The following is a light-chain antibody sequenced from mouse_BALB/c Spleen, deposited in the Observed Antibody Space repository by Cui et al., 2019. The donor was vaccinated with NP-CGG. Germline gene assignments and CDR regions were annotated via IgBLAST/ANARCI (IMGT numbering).Light chain of an antibody. Sequence: QAVVSQESALTTSPGETVTLTCRSSTGAVTTSNYANWVQEKPAHLFTGLIGGTNNRAPGVPARFSGSLIGDKAFLTITGAQTEDEAIYFCALWYSNHWVFGGGTKLTVL. J-gene: IGLJ1*01. V-gene: IGLV1*01. CDR2: GTN. CDR1: TGAVTTSNY. CDR3: ALWYSNHWV.